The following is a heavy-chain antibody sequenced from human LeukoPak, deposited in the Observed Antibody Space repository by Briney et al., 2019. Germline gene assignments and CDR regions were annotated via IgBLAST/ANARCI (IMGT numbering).Heavy chain of an antibody. J-gene: IGHJ4*02. CDR2: INHSGST. D-gene: IGHD5-18*01. CDR1: GGSFSGYY. Sequence: PSETLSLTCAVYGGSFSGYYWSWIRQPPGKGLEWIGEINHSGSTNYNPSLKSRVTISVDTSKNQFSLKLSSVTAADTAVYYCARGLVDIAMVAIDYWGQGTLVTVSS. V-gene: IGHV4-34*01. CDR3: ARGLVDIAMVAIDY.